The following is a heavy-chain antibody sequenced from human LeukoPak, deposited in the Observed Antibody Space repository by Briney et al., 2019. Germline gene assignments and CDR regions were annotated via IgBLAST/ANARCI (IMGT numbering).Heavy chain of an antibody. Sequence: GGSLRLSCAASGFTFRTYAIHWVRQAPGKGLAWVAVISYDGSSKSYADSVKGRFTISRDKSKNALSLQMNSLRAEDTAVYYCARAYYYDSNGYYSAMGYYFDYWGQGTLVTVSS. CDR3: ARAYYYDSNGYYSAMGYYFDY. D-gene: IGHD3-22*01. CDR2: ISYDGSSK. CDR1: GFTFRTYA. J-gene: IGHJ4*02. V-gene: IGHV3-30*04.